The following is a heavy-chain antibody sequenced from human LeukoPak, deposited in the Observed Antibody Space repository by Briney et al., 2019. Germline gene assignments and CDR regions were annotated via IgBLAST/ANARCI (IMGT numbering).Heavy chain of an antibody. CDR1: GFTFSSYS. V-gene: IGHV3-48*02. CDR2: ITASGTAM. Sequence: GGSLRLSCAASGFTFSSYSMNWVRQAPGKGLEWVSHITASGTAMFYADSVRGRFTISRDNAKNSLYLQMNSLRDEDTAVYYCASSGSYRFDYWGQGTLVTVSS. D-gene: IGHD1-26*01. CDR3: ASSGSYRFDY. J-gene: IGHJ4*02.